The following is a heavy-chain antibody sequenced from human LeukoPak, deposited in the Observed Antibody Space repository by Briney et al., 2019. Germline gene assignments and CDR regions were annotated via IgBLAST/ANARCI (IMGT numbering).Heavy chain of an antibody. J-gene: IGHJ6*02. CDR1: GGTFSSYA. CDR3: ASSYSGSSRGYYYGMDV. CDR2: IIPIFGTA. Sequence: SVKVSCKASGGTFSSYAISWVRQAPGQGLEWMGGIIPIFGTANYAQKFQGRVTITADESTSTAYMELNSLRSEDTAVYYCASSYSGSSRGYYYGMDVWGQGTTVTVSS. D-gene: IGHD1-26*01. V-gene: IGHV1-69*13.